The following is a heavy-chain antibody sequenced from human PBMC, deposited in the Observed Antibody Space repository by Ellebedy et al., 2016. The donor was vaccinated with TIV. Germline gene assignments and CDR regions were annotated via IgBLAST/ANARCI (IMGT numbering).Heavy chain of an antibody. Sequence: MPSETLSLTCTVSGGSISSYYWSWLRQPPGKGLVWIGYIYYSGSTNYNPSLKSRVTISVDTSKHQFSLKLSSVTAADTAVYYCARSGDGDGYNFDIFEHDYWGQGTLDTVSS. V-gene: IGHV4-59*01. CDR2: IYYSGST. CDR3: ARSGDGDGYNFDIFEHDY. D-gene: IGHD5-24*01. CDR1: GGSISSYY. J-gene: IGHJ4*02.